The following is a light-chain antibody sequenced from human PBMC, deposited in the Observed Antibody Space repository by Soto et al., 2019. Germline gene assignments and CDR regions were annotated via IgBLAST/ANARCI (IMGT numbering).Light chain of an antibody. CDR3: QQYGSSPPYT. J-gene: IGKJ2*01. CDR2: VSS. V-gene: IGKV3-20*01. CDR1: QSVTNNY. Sequence: EVVLTQSPGTLSLSPGERATLSCRASQSVTNNYFAWYQQKPGQAPRLLIFVSSDRATGTPDRFSGSGSGTDFTLTISRLEPEDSAVYYCQQYGSSPPYTFGQGTKLEIK.